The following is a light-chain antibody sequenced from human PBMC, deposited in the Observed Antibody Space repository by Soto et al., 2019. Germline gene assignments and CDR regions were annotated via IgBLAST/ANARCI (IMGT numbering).Light chain of an antibody. J-gene: IGKJ5*01. V-gene: IGKV3-20*01. CDR3: QQYGSSPIT. CDR1: QSVSSSY. Sequence: EIVLTQSPGTLSLSPGERATLSCRASQSVSSSYLAWYQQKPGQAPRLLIYGASSRAIGIPDRLSGSKSGTNFTLTIRRMEPEDVGMYYCQQYGSSPITFGQGTRLEIK. CDR2: GAS.